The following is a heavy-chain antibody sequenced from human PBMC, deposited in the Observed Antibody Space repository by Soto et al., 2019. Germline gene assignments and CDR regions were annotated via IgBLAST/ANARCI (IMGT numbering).Heavy chain of an antibody. J-gene: IGHJ4*02. CDR2: ISFDATQT. V-gene: IGHV3-30*03. D-gene: IGHD2-15*01. CDR3: ARHLAVVVAVAGFDH. Sequence: GGSLRLSCVVSGVTFGNYGMHWVRQCPGKGLEWLAGISFDATQTYYADPVRGRFAISRDNSKNQFSLKLSSETAADTAVYYCARHLAVVVAVAGFDHWGQGTLVTVSS. CDR1: GVTFGNYG.